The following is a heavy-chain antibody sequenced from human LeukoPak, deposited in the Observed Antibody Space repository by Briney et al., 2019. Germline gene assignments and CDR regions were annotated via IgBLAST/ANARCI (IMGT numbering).Heavy chain of an antibody. V-gene: IGHV1-24*01. J-gene: IGHJ4*02. CDR3: ATLPQYYYDSSGPTPTQKYYFDY. CDR2: FDPEDGET. CDR1: GYTFTSYY. D-gene: IGHD3-22*01. Sequence: ASVKVSCKASGYTFTSYYMHWVRQAPGKGLEWMGGFDPEDGETIYAQKFQGRVTMTEDTSTDTAYMELSSLRSEDTAVYYCATLPQYYYDSSGPTPTQKYYFDYWGQGTLVTVSS.